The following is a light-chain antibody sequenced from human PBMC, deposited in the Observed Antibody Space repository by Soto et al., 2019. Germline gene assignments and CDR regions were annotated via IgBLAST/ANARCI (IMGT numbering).Light chain of an antibody. V-gene: IGLV7-46*01. CDR2: DTS. CDR1: TGAVTSGHY. Sequence: QGVGNQEPAVTALQGGTGSLTCGTSTGAVTSGHYPYWFQQKPGQAPRTLIYDTSNKHSWTPARFSGSLLGGKAALTLSCAQPEEEAEYYCLLSYSAYYVFGTGTKVTVL. J-gene: IGLJ1*01. CDR3: LLSYSAYYV.